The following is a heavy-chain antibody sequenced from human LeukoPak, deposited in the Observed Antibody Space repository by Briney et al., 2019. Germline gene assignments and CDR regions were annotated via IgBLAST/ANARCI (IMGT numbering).Heavy chain of an antibody. CDR1: GFTFSSYA. CDR3: AKERGTYYDILTGYSMSEYFDY. Sequence: GGSLRLSCAASGFTFSSYAMSWVRQAPGKGLEWVSAISGSGGSTYYADSVKGRFTISRDNSKYTQHLQMNSLRAEDTTVYSCAKERGTYYDILTGYSMSEYFDYWGQGTLVTVSS. J-gene: IGHJ4*02. V-gene: IGHV3-23*01. D-gene: IGHD3-9*01. CDR2: ISGSGGST.